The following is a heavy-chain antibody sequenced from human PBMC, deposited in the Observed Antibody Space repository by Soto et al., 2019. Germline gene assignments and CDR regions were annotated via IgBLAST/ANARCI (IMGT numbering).Heavy chain of an antibody. CDR1: GFTFSSYG. Sequence: QVQLVESGGGVVQPGRSLRLSCAASGFTFSSYGMHWVRQAPGKGLEWVAVISYDGSNKYYADSVKGRFTISRDNSKNLLYLQMNSLSAEDTAVYYWGKEGLYDFWSGYYKADYYYYMDVWGKGTTVTVSS. J-gene: IGHJ6*03. CDR3: GKEGLYDFWSGYYKADYYYYMDV. D-gene: IGHD3-3*01. V-gene: IGHV3-30*18. CDR2: ISYDGSNK.